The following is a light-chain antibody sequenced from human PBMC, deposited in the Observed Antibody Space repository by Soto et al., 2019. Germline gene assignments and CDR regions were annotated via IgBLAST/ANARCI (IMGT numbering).Light chain of an antibody. CDR3: MQALQAPPT. CDR1: QSLVYSDGNTY. J-gene: IGKJ1*01. V-gene: IGKV2-30*01. CDR2: KVS. Sequence: DVVMTQSPLSLPVTLGQPASISCRSSQSLVYSDGNTYLNWFQQRPGQSPRRLIYKVSNRASGVPDRFSGSGSGTDFTLKISRVEAEDVGVYHCMQALQAPPTFGQGTKVDI.